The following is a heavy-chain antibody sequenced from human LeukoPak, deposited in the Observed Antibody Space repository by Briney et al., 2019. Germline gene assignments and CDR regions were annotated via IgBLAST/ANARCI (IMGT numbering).Heavy chain of an antibody. Sequence: PSETLSLTCTVSGGSITNYYWSWIRQPPGQGLEWIGYIHYSGSTNYIPSLKSRVSISVDMSTNQFSLKLTSVTAADTAVYYCARHSRTYYDFDYWGQGTLVTVSS. CDR2: IHYSGST. V-gene: IGHV4-59*08. CDR1: GGSITNYY. CDR3: ARHSRTYYDFDY. D-gene: IGHD1-26*01. J-gene: IGHJ4*02.